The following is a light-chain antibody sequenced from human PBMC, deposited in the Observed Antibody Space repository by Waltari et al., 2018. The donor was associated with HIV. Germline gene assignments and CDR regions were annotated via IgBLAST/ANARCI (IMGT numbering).Light chain of an antibody. Sequence: DIQLTQSPSLLSASVGDRVIITCRASQDISSHLAWYQHKPSKAPQLLIYTQVLINPAFNLQSGVPSRFSASGSGTEYTLTISSLQPEDFATYYCQQTKSFPLTFGAGTKVEI. J-gene: IGKJ4*01. V-gene: IGKV1-9*01. CDR2: TQVLINPAF. CDR3: QQTKSFPLT. CDR1: QDISSH.